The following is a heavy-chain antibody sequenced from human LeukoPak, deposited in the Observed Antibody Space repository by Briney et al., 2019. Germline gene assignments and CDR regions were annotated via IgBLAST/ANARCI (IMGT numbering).Heavy chain of an antibody. CDR2: ISYDGSNK. D-gene: IGHD2-15*01. Sequence: PGGSLRLSCAASGFTFSSYAMHWVRQAPGKGLEWVAVISYDGSNKYYADSVKGRFTISRDNSKNTLYLQMNSLRAEDTAVYYCARVQTVFSPIVWGLVGAFDIWGQGTMVTVSS. CDR1: GFTFSSYA. CDR3: ARVQTVFSPIVWGLVGAFDI. V-gene: IGHV3-30*04. J-gene: IGHJ3*02.